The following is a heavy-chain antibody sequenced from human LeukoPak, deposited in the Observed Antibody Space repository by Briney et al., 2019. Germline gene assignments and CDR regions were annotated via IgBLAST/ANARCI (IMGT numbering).Heavy chain of an antibody. CDR3: AKYGDILTGYPYYFDY. V-gene: IGHV3-23*01. Sequence: GGSLRLSCAASGFTFSNYGMSWVRQAPGKGLEWVSGFSGSGGSTYYADSVKGRITISRDSSKNTLYLQMNSLRAEDTAVYYCAKYGDILTGYPYYFDYWGQGTLVTVSS. J-gene: IGHJ4*02. D-gene: IGHD3-9*01. CDR1: GFTFSNYG. CDR2: FSGSGGST.